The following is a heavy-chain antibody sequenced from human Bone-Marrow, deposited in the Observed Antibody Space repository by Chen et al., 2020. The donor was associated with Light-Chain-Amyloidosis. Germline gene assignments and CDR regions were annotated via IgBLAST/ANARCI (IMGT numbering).Heavy chain of an antibody. V-gene: IGHV3-74*02. Sequence: EVQLVESGGALVQPGGSLRLSCAASGFTLNTYWMHWVRQPPGGGLVWVARMHTDVRKTVYADSVKGRFTVSRDDAKNTLYLEMNSLRVEDTGLYFCARDRGRFSYNRGGLDSWGQGTLVTVSS. CDR2: MHTDVRKT. J-gene: IGHJ4*02. CDR3: ARDRGRFSYNRGGLDS. CDR1: GFTLNTYW. D-gene: IGHD3-10*01.